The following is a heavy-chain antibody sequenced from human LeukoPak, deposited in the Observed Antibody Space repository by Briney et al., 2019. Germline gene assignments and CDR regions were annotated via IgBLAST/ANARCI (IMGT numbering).Heavy chain of an antibody. CDR2: MNPNSGGT. Sequence: GASVKVSCKASGYTFTSYDINWVRQATGQGLEWMGWMNPNSGGTNYAQKFQGRVTMTRDTSISTAYMELSRLRSDDTAVYYCARDPLRYYDFWSGYYRPDYWGQGTLVTVSS. V-gene: IGHV1-2*02. J-gene: IGHJ4*02. D-gene: IGHD3-3*01. CDR1: GYTFTSYD. CDR3: ARDPLRYYDFWSGYYRPDY.